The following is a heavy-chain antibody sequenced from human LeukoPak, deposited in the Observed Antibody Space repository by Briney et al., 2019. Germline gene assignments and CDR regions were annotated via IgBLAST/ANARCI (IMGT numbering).Heavy chain of an antibody. J-gene: IGHJ4*02. V-gene: IGHV4-59*02. CDR3: ARGLGPYRVSTSCQDY. Sequence: SETLSLTCTVSGGPVTTYYWSWIRQPPGKGLEWIGYMSYRGSTNYNPSLKSRVTISIDTSKNQFSLKLNSVTAADTAVYYCARGLGPYRVSTSCQDYWGRGTLVTVSS. CDR2: MSYRGST. CDR1: GGPVTTYY. D-gene: IGHD2-2*01.